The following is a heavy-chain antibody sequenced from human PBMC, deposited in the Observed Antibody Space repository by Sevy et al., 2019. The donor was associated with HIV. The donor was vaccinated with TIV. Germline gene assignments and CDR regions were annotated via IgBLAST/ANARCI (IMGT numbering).Heavy chain of an antibody. Sequence: GGSLRLSCVASGFTISSYSMNWVRQPPGKGLEWVSSITSSSSDLNYADSVKGRFTISRDNAKSSLYLQMNSLRVEDTAVYYCAAMSGLDYWGQGTLVTVSS. CDR3: AAMSGLDY. D-gene: IGHD3-3*01. CDR1: GFTISSYS. J-gene: IGHJ4*02. V-gene: IGHV3-21*01. CDR2: ITSSSSDL.